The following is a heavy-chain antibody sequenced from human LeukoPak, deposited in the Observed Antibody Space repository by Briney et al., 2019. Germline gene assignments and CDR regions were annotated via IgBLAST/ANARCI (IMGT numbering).Heavy chain of an antibody. D-gene: IGHD4-17*01. Sequence: PSETLSLTCTVSGGSISPYYWNWIRQPPGKGLEWIGYIYYSGSTNYNPSLKSRVTISVDTSKNQFSLKLSSVTAADTAVYYCTTDPPSRGDYSYWGQGTLVTVSS. J-gene: IGHJ4*02. V-gene: IGHV4-59*01. CDR3: TTDPPSRGDYSY. CDR2: IYYSGST. CDR1: GGSISPYY.